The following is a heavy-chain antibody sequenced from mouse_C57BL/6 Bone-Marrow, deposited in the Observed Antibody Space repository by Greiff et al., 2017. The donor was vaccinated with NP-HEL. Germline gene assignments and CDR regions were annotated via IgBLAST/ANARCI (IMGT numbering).Heavy chain of an antibody. CDR1: GYEFSNYW. CDR3: ARGAY. J-gene: IGHJ3*01. V-gene: IGHV1-80*01. Sequence: QVQLQQSGAELVKPGASVKISCTASGYEFSNYWMNWVKQRPGKGLEWIGQIYPGDGDTNYNGKFQDKATLTADTSSSTAYMQLSRLTSEDSAVYFCARGAYWGQGTLVTVSA. CDR2: IYPGDGDT.